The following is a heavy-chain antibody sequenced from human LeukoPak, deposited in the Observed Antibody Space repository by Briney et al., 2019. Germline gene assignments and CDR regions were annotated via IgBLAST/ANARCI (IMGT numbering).Heavy chain of an antibody. CDR1: GASISSDY. J-gene: IGHJ6*03. V-gene: IGHV4-59*01. CDR2: IHYTGTT. D-gene: IGHD3-3*01. Sequence: SETLSLTCTVSGASISSDYWNWIRQPPGKGLEWIGYIHYTGTTNYNPSLKSRVTISVDTSKTQFSLKLNSVTAADTAVYYCARGYSYYDFWSGYYADSYYYMDVWGKGTTVTVSS. CDR3: ARGYSYYDFWSGYYADSYYYMDV.